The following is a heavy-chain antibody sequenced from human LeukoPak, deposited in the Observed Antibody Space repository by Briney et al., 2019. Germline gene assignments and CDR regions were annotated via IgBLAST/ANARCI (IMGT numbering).Heavy chain of an antibody. D-gene: IGHD3-16*01. CDR3: TRVLSGGGCIDY. Sequence: SLRLSCTASGFTFGDYAMGWVRQAPGKGLEWVGFITSKAYGGTTEYAASVKGRFTISRDDSKSIAYLQMNSLKTEDTAVYYCTRVLSGGGCIDYWGQGTLVTVSS. J-gene: IGHJ4*02. CDR1: GFTFGDYA. V-gene: IGHV3-49*04. CDR2: ITSKAYGGTT.